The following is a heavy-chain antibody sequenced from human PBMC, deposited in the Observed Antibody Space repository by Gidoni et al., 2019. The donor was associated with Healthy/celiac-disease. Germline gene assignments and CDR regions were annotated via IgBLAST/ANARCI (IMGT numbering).Heavy chain of an antibody. J-gene: IGHJ4*02. CDR3: ARHPDFWSGYYTGMFDY. D-gene: IGHD3-3*01. V-gene: IGHV4-39*01. CDR1: GGSISSSSYY. CDR2: IYYSGST. Sequence: QLQLQESGPGLVKPSETLSLTCTVSGGSISSSSYYWGWIRQPPGKGLEWIGSIYYSGSTYYNPSLKSRVTISVDTSKNQFSLKRSSVTAADTAVYYCARHPDFWSGYYTGMFDYWGQGTLVTVSS.